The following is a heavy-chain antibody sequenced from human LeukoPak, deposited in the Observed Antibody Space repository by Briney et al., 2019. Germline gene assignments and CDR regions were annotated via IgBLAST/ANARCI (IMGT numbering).Heavy chain of an antibody. Sequence: SETLSLTCTVSGGSISSNYWSWIRQPPGKGLEWIGYIYYSGSTNYNPSLKSRVTISVDTSKNQFSLKVSSATAADTAMYYCAAGDSSSWYDYWGQGTLVTVSS. CDR3: AAGDSSSWYDY. V-gene: IGHV4-59*01. D-gene: IGHD6-13*01. J-gene: IGHJ4*02. CDR1: GGSISSNY. CDR2: IYYSGST.